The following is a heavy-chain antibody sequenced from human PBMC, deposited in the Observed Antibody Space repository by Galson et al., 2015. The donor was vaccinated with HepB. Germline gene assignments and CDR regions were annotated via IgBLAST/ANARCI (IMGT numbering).Heavy chain of an antibody. Sequence: SLRLSGAVSGFAFSGLDMTWVRQAPGKGQEWVSSISGSDARTYYADSVKGRFTITRDNSQSTLYLQMKSLTADYSAVYYCASLAALHYWGQGTPVTVSS. CDR1: GFAFSGLD. CDR2: ISGSDART. V-gene: IGHV3-23*01. D-gene: IGHD6-13*01. CDR3: ASLAALHY. J-gene: IGHJ4*02.